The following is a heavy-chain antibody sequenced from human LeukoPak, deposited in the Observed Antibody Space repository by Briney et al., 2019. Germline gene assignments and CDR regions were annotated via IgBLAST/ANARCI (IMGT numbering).Heavy chain of an antibody. V-gene: IGHV3-21*06. D-gene: IGHD1-26*01. CDR1: GFTFSTYN. CDR3: AREDGIVGASSAFDI. J-gene: IGHJ3*02. Sequence: GGSLRLSCAASGFTFSTYNMNWVRQAPGKGLEWVSSINGRGNYIYYADSVKGRFTISRDNAKNSLYLQMSSLRAEDTAVYYCAREDGIVGASSAFDIWGQGTMVTVSS. CDR2: INGRGNYI.